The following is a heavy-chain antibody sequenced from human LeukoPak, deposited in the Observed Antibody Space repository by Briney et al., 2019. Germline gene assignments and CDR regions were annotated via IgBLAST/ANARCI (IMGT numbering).Heavy chain of an antibody. D-gene: IGHD3-3*01. CDR2: INHSGST. Sequence: SESLSLTCAVYGESFSGYYWSWMRQPPGKGLEWIGEINHSGSTNYNPSLKSRVTISVDTSKNQFALKLSSVTAADTAVYYCARGYYDFWSGYPYYYYYGMDVWGQGTTVTVSS. V-gene: IGHV4-34*01. CDR3: ARGYYDFWSGYPYYYYYGMDV. J-gene: IGHJ6*02. CDR1: GESFSGYY.